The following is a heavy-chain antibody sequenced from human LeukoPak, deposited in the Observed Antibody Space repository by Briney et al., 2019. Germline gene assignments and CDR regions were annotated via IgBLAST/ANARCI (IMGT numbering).Heavy chain of an antibody. CDR2: ISYDGSNK. V-gene: IGHV3-30*18. Sequence: GRSLRLSCAASGFSFSSYGMHWVRQVPGKGLEWVAVISYDGSNKYYEDSVKGRFTISRDNSKNTLYLQMNSLRLEDTAVYYCAKDNNGAAAGIIPGSFDLWGQGTMVTVSS. CDR3: AKDNNGAAAGIIPGSFDL. J-gene: IGHJ3*01. CDR1: GFSFSSYG. D-gene: IGHD6-13*01.